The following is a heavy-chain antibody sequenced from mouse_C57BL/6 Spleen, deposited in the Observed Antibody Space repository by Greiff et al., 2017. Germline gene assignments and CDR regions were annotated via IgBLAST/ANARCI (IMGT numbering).Heavy chain of an antibody. CDR3: ARTLHYYAMDN. D-gene: IGHD2-10*01. CDR2: IDPSDSYT. V-gene: IGHV1-69*01. CDR1: GYTFTSYW. J-gene: IGHJ4*01. Sequence: QVQLQQPGAELVMPGASVKLSCKASGYTFTSYWMHWVKQRPGQGLAWIGEIDPSDSYTNYNQKFKGKSTLTVDKSSSTAYMQLSSLTSENSAVYYCARTLHYYAMDNRGQRNSVTVSS.